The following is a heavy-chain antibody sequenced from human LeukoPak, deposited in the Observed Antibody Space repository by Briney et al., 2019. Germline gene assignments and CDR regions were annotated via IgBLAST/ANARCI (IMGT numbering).Heavy chain of an antibody. D-gene: IGHD6-19*01. CDR3: ARESSGWYLDY. V-gene: IGHV4-59*01. CDR2: ISYSGST. Sequence: PSETLSLTCTVSGGPISGYYWTWIRQPPGKGLEWVGYISYSGSTNYNPSLKSRVTISVDTSTNQFSLKLSSVTAADTAVYYCARESSGWYLDYWGQGTLVTVSS. J-gene: IGHJ4*02. CDR1: GGPISGYY.